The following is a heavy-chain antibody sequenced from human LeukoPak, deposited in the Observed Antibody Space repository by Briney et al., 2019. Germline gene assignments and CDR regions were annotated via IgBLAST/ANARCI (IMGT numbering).Heavy chain of an antibody. CDR1: GGSISSGGYY. J-gene: IGHJ4*02. D-gene: IGHD5-18*01. CDR2: IYYSGST. Sequence: PSQTLSLTCTVSGGSISSGGYYWRWIRQHPGKGLEWIGYIYYSGSTYYNPSLKSRVTISVDTSKNQFSLKLSSVTAADTAVYYCARSRGYSYGLPPEFDYWGQGTLVTVSS. CDR3: ARSRGYSYGLPPEFDY. V-gene: IGHV4-31*03.